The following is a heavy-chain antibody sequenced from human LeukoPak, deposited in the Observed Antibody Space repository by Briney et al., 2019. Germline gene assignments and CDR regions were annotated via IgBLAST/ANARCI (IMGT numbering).Heavy chain of an antibody. Sequence: GGSLRLSCAASGFTFSNYAMSWVRQAPGKGLEWVSTISSGADTTYYADSVKGRFAIFRDNSKNTLYLQMNSLRAEDTAVYYCAKPGGGTYFTHNCFHPWGQGTLVTVSS. V-gene: IGHV3-23*01. CDR3: AKPGGGTYFTHNCFHP. J-gene: IGHJ5*02. CDR1: GFTFSNYA. D-gene: IGHD1-26*01. CDR2: ISSGADTT.